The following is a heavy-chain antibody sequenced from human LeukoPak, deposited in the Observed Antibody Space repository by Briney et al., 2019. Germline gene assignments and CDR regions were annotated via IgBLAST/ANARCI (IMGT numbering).Heavy chain of an antibody. CDR3: ARDLWELLTLFDY. D-gene: IGHD1-26*01. V-gene: IGHV3-7*01. CDR1: GFTFSSYW. Sequence: GGSLRLSCAASGFTFSSYWMSWVRQAPGKGLEWVANIKQDGSEKYYVDSVRGRFTISRDNAKNSLYLQMNSLRAEDTAVYYCARDLWELLTLFDYWGQGTLVTVSS. J-gene: IGHJ4*02. CDR2: IKQDGSEK.